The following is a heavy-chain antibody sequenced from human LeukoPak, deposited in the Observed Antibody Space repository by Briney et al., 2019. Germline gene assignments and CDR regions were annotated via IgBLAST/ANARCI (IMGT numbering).Heavy chain of an antibody. J-gene: IGHJ4*02. CDR3: ASSFSTVDY. CDR2: ISSDGSNT. CDR1: GGSFSSYW. D-gene: IGHD3/OR15-3a*01. V-gene: IGHV3-74*01. Sequence: ETLSLTCAVYGGSFSSYWMHWVRQAPGKGLVWVSRISSDGSNTGYADSVKGRFTISRDNAKNTVYLQMNSLSAEDTAVYYCASSFSTVDYWGQGTLVTVSS.